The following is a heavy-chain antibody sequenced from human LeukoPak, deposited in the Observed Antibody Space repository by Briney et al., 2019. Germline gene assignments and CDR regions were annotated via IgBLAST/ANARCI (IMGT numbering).Heavy chain of an antibody. Sequence: PSETLSLTCAVYGGSFSGYYWSWIRQPPGKGLEWIGEINHSGSTNYNPSLKSRVTISVDTSKNQFSLKLSSVTAADTAVYYCARRGSYYDYVWGSYRYNFDYWGQGTLVTVSS. V-gene: IGHV4-34*01. CDR1: GGSFSGYY. CDR2: INHSGST. D-gene: IGHD3-16*02. J-gene: IGHJ4*02. CDR3: ARRGSYYDYVWGSYRYNFDY.